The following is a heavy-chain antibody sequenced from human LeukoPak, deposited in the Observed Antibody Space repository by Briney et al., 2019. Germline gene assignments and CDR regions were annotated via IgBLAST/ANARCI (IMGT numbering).Heavy chain of an antibody. Sequence: GGSLRLSCAASGFTFSSYWMHWVRQAPGKGLEWVSVIYSGGSTYYADSVKGRFTISRDNSKNTLYLQMNSLRVEDTAVYYCARVTYEVTISYNYFDYWGQGTLVTVSS. V-gene: IGHV3-66*02. D-gene: IGHD3-3*01. CDR3: ARVTYEVTISYNYFDY. CDR2: IYSGGST. CDR1: GFTFSSYW. J-gene: IGHJ4*02.